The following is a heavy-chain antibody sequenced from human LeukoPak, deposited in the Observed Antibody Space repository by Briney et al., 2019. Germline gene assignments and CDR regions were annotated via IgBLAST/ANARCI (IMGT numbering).Heavy chain of an antibody. D-gene: IGHD3-3*01. Sequence: SDTLSLTCTVSGGSISSSSYYWGWIRQPAGKGLEWIGSIYYSGSTYYNPSLKSRVTISVDTSKNQFSLKLSSVTAADTAVYYCARSPRITIFGVASHYYMDVWGKGTTVTVSS. CDR1: GGSISSSSYY. CDR3: ARSPRITIFGVASHYYMDV. J-gene: IGHJ6*03. V-gene: IGHV4-39*07. CDR2: IYYSGST.